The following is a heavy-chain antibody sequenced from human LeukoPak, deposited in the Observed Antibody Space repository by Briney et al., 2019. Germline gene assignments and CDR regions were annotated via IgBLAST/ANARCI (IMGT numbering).Heavy chain of an antibody. D-gene: IGHD4-17*01. CDR1: GGSISSGDYY. V-gene: IGHV4-30-4*01. Sequence: PSETLSLTCTVAGGSISSGDYYWSWIRQPPGKGLEWIGYIYYSGSTYYNPSLKSRVTISVDTSKNQFSLKLSSVTAADTAVYYCASDQDYGDYHWFDPWGQGTLVTVSS. CDR3: ASDQDYGDYHWFDP. J-gene: IGHJ5*02. CDR2: IYYSGST.